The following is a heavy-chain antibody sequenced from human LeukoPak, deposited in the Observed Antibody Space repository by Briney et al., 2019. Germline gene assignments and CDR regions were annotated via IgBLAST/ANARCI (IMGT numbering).Heavy chain of an antibody. V-gene: IGHV3-15*01. CDR2: IKDRTDGGTT. Sequence: PGGSLRLSCSASGFSVTNGWMSWVRQAPGKGLEWVGRIKDRTDGGTTAYAAPVKGRFTSSREDSKNKVYLEMNSLKTEDTAVYFCSTATVVWGVSAYWGQGTLVTVSS. D-gene: IGHD3-10*01. CDR3: STATVVWGVSAY. CDR1: GFSVTNGW. J-gene: IGHJ4*02.